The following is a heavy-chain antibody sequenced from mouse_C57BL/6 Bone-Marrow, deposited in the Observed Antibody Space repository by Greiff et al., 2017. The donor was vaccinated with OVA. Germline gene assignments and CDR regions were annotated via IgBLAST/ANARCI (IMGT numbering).Heavy chain of an antibody. CDR3: ARSHYYYGSRDYAMDY. D-gene: IGHD1-1*01. CDR2: IYPGGGYT. CDR1: GYTFTNYW. V-gene: IGHV1-63*01. J-gene: IGHJ4*01. Sequence: QVQLKQSGAELVRPGTSVKMSCKASGYTFTNYWIGWAKQRPGHGLEWIGDIYPGGGYTNYNEKFKGKATLTADKSSSTAYMQFSSLTSEDSAIYYCARSHYYYGSRDYAMDYWGQETSVTVSS.